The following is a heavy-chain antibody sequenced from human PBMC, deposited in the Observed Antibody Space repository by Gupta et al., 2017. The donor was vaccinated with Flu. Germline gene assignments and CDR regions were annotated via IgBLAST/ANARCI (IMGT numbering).Heavy chain of an antibody. Sequence: QVQLVQSGAEVKKPGASVKVSCKASGYTFTSYDINWVRQATGQGLEWMGWMNPNSGNTGYAQKFQGRVTMTRNTSISTAYMELSSLRSEYTAVYYCARGFYDSSGYYEIPGPYWGQGTLVTVSS. CDR2: MNPNSGNT. CDR3: ARGFYDSSGYYEIPGPY. CDR1: GYTFTSYD. D-gene: IGHD3-22*01. V-gene: IGHV1-8*01. J-gene: IGHJ4*02.